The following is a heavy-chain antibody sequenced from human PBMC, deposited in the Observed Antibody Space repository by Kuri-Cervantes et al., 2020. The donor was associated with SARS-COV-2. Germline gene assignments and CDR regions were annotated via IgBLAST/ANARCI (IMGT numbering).Heavy chain of an antibody. CDR3: AKDQHGIVVVIAAIES. V-gene: IGHV3-30*04. CDR1: GFTFSSYA. Sequence: GESLKISCAASGFTFSSYAMHWVRQAPGKGLEWVALISYDGSNKYYADSVKGRFTVSRDNSKNTLSLQMSSLKAEDTAVYYCAKDQHGIVVVIAAIESWGRGTQVTVSS. J-gene: IGHJ4*02. CDR2: ISYDGSNK. D-gene: IGHD2-15*01.